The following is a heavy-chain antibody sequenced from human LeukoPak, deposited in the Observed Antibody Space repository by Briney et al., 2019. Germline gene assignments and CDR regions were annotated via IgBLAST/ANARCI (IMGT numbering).Heavy chain of an antibody. CDR2: ISYDGSNK. CDR3: AKGMSGGYYDY. V-gene: IGHV3-30*18. J-gene: IGHJ4*02. Sequence: PGGSLRLSCAASGFTFSSYGMHWVRQAPGKGLEWVAVISYDGSNKYYADSVKGRFTISRDNSKNTLYLQMNSLRAEDTAVYYCAKGMSGGYYDYWGQGTLVTVSS. D-gene: IGHD1-26*01. CDR1: GFTFSSYG.